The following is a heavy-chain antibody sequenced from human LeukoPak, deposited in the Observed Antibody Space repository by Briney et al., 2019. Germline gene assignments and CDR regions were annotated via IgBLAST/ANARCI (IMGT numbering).Heavy chain of an antibody. D-gene: IGHD2-2*03. CDR1: GFSFGSYS. CDR2: ITSSSSYI. CDR3: ARDRGGYCGSTSCHPYDY. Sequence: GGSLRLSCAASGFSFGSYSMNWVRQAPGKGLEWVSSITSSSSYIYYGDSVKGRFTISRDNAKNSLYLQMNSLRAEDTAVYYCARDRGGYCGSTSCHPYDYWGQGTLVTVSS. V-gene: IGHV3-21*01. J-gene: IGHJ4*02.